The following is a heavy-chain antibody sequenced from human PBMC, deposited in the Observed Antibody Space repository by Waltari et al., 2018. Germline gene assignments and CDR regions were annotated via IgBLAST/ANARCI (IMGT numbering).Heavy chain of an antibody. Sequence: EVQLVESGGGLVQPGGSLRLSCAASGFGFNNCWVHWVRQAPGKGLVWVSRINPEGTNTAYADSVKGRCTVSRDNAKNTLYLQMTSLRAEDTAVYYCVRGGHFDWSPLDHWGPGTLVTVSS. J-gene: IGHJ4*02. V-gene: IGHV3-74*01. CDR3: VRGGHFDWSPLDH. D-gene: IGHD3-9*01. CDR1: GFGFNNCW. CDR2: INPEGTNT.